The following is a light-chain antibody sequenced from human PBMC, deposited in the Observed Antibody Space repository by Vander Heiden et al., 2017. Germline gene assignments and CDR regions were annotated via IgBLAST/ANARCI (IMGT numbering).Light chain of an antibody. CDR3: CSYAGSSTWV. V-gene: IGLV2-23*02. Sequence: QPALTQPASVSGSTGQSITISCTGTSSDVGSYNLVSWYQQHPGKAPKLMIYEVSKRPSGVSNRFSGSKSGNTASLTISGLQAEDEADYYCCSYAGSSTWVFGGGTKLTVL. CDR2: EVS. J-gene: IGLJ2*01. CDR1: SSDVGSYNL.